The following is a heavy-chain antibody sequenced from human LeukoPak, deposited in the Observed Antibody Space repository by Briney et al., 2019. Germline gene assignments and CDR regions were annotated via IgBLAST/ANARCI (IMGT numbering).Heavy chain of an antibody. V-gene: IGHV1-69*05. D-gene: IGHD6-6*01. Sequence: ASVEVSCKASGGTFSSYAISWVRQAPGQGLEWMGGIIPIFGTANYAQKFQGRVTITTDESTSTAYMELSSLRSEDTAVYYCARSKGIAARRLDYFDYWGQGTLVTVSS. CDR2: IIPIFGTA. CDR1: GGTFSSYA. CDR3: ARSKGIAARRLDYFDY. J-gene: IGHJ4*02.